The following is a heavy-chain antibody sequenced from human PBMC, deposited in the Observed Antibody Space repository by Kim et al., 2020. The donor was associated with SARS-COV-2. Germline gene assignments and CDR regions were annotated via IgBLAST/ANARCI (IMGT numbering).Heavy chain of an antibody. V-gene: IGHV4-61*01. CDR2: IYYSGST. J-gene: IGHJ4*02. Sequence: SETLSLTCTVSGGSVSSGSYYWSWIRQPPGKGLEWIGYIYYSGSTNYNPSLKSRVTISVDTSKNQFSLKLSSVTAADTAVYYCARGRREYYYDSSGYYYDYWGQGTLVTVSS. CDR1: GGSVSSGSYY. CDR3: ARGRREYYYDSSGYYYDY. D-gene: IGHD3-22*01.